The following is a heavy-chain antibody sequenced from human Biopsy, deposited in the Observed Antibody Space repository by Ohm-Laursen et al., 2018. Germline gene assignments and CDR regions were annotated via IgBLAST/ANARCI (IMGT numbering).Heavy chain of an antibody. V-gene: IGHV4-59*12. CDR1: GGSISSDY. D-gene: IGHD1-26*01. CDR2: IYYSGST. J-gene: IGHJ3*02. CDR3: ARDEGLLRAFDI. Sequence: SDTLSLTCTVSGGSISSDYWSWIRQTPGKGLEWIGYIYYSGSTNYNPSLKSRVSMSVDTSKNHFSLNLTSVTAADTAVYYCARDEGLLRAFDIWGQGTLGTASS.